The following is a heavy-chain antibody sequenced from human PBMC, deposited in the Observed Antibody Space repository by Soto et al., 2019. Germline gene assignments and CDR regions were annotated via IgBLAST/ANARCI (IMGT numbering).Heavy chain of an antibody. CDR1: GFTFSRYS. CDR2: ISSTTNYI. V-gene: IGHV3-21*01. CDR3: ARESEDLTSNFDY. J-gene: IGHJ4*02. Sequence: EVQLVECGGGLVRPGGSLRLSCAASGFTFSRYSMNWVRQAPGKGLEWVSSISSTTNYIYYADSMKGRFTVSRDNAKNSVYLDMNSLSAEDTAVYYCARESEDLTSNFDYLGQGTLVTVSS.